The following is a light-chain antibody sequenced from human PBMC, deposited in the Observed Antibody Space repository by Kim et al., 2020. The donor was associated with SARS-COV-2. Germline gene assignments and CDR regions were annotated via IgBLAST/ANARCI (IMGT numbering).Light chain of an antibody. J-gene: IGKJ4*01. CDR3: QQYSNWPLT. CDR2: GTS. CDR1: QSVSSN. Sequence: VSPGERATLSCRASQSVSSNLAWYQQKPGQASRLLIQGTSTRATGFPARFSGSGSGTEFTLTISSLQSEDFAVYYCQQYSNWPLTFGGGTKVDIK. V-gene: IGKV3-15*01.